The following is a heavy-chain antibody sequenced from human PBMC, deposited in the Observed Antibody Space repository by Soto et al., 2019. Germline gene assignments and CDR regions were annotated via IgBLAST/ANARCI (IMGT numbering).Heavy chain of an antibody. D-gene: IGHD5-12*01. CDR3: ARPKDIVATMIDY. CDR1: GDSISSSSYY. J-gene: IGHJ4*02. Sequence: SETLSLTCTVSGDSISSSSYYWGWIRQPPGKGLEWIGSIYYSGSTYYNPSLKSRVTISVDTSKNQFSLKLSSVTAADTAVYYCARPKDIVATMIDYWGQGTLVTVSS. CDR2: IYYSGST. V-gene: IGHV4-39*01.